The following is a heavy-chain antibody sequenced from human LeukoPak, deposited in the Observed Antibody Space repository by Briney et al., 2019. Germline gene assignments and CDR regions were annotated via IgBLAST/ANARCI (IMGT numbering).Heavy chain of an antibody. Sequence: VSCKASGGTFSSYGISWVRQAPGQGLEWMGRIIPIFGTANYAQKFQGRVTITTDESTSTAYMELSSLRSEDTAAYYCASASGYSYGPQGSYYFDYWGQGTLVTVSS. CDR1: GGTFSSYG. CDR2: IIPIFGTA. CDR3: ASASGYSYGPQGSYYFDY. V-gene: IGHV1-69*05. D-gene: IGHD5-18*01. J-gene: IGHJ4*02.